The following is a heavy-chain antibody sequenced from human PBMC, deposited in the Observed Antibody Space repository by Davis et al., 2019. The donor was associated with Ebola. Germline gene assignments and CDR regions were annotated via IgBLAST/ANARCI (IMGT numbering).Heavy chain of an antibody. D-gene: IGHD5-18*01. CDR1: GFTFSTYW. CDR3: AKDYYSYGDYYYYGMDV. V-gene: IGHV3-7*01. Sequence: GESLKISCGASGFTFSTYWMTWVRQAPGKGLEWVANINRDGSTEYYVDSVKGRFTISRDNAKKSLFLQLNSLRAEDTAVYYCAKDYYSYGDYYYYGMDVWGQGTTVTVSS. J-gene: IGHJ6*02. CDR2: INRDGSTE.